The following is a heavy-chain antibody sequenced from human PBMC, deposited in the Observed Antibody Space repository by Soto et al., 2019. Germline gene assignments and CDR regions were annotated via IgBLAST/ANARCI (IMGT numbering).Heavy chain of an antibody. D-gene: IGHD3-3*01. CDR3: AREISDFWSGFHRGNWFDP. CDR2: ITSSGTTI. CDR1: GFTFSDYY. V-gene: IGHV3-11*01. J-gene: IGHJ5*02. Sequence: KPGGSLRLSCAASGFTFSDYYMSWIRQAPGKGLEWVSYITSSGTTIYYADSVKGRFTISRDNAKNSLYLQMNSLRAEDTAVYYCAREISDFWSGFHRGNWFDPWGQGTPVTVSS.